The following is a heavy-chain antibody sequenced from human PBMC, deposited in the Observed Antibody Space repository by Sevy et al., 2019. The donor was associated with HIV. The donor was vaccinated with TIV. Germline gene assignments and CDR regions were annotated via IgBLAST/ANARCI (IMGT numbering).Heavy chain of an antibody. V-gene: IGHV4-31*03. CDR2: IYYDGGP. CDR1: GGPISSEVYY. J-gene: IGHJ4*01. Sequence: SETLSLTCSVSGGPISSEVYYWSWIRQRPGKGLEWIGRIYYDGGPYYNPSLRSRLFISVDTSMNSFSLGLTSVTAADTAIYFCAGLWGTAFDYWGQGTMVTVSS. D-gene: IGHD3-16*01. CDR3: AGLWGTAFDY.